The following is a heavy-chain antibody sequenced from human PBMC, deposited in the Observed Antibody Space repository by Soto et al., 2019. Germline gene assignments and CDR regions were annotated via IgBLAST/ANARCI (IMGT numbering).Heavy chain of an antibody. Sequence: QLQLVQSGAEVKKPGSSVKVSCKASGGTFSNFAINWVRQAPGQGLEWMGGIIPVFGKAKYAQNFRGRLTVTRDTSTNTLYMELSDLRSDDTAVYYCARGPDDSDVPRWDYWGQGTRVTVSS. CDR2: IIPVFGKA. J-gene: IGHJ4*02. V-gene: IGHV1-69*06. CDR3: ARGPDDSDVPRWDY. CDR1: GGTFSNFA. D-gene: IGHD4-17*01.